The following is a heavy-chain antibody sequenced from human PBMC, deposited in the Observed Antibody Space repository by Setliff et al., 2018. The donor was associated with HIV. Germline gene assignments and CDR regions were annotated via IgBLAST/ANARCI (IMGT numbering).Heavy chain of an antibody. V-gene: IGHV3-74*01. D-gene: IGHD6-13*01. J-gene: IGHJ6*02. CDR1: GFTFSSYW. CDR3: VRGLAAAGGYAMDV. CDR2: IKSDGSYT. Sequence: PGGSLRLSCAASGFTFSSYWMHWVRQAPGKGLVWVSRIKSDGSYTSYADSAKGRFTISRDNAKNTLHLQMNSRRAEDTAVYYCVRGLAAAGGYAMDVWGQGTTVTVSS.